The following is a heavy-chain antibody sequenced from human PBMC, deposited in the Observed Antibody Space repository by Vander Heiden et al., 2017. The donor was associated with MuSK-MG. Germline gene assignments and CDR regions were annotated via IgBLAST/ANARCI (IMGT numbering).Heavy chain of an antibody. V-gene: IGHV3-21*01. CDR3: ARDMVGGVGY. Sequence: EVQLVESGGGLVKPGGSLRLSCAPSGFPFSSYSMNWVRQAPGKGLEWVSSISSSSSYIYYADSVKGRFTISRDNAKNSLYLQMNSLRAEDTAVYYCARDMVGGVGYWGQGTLVTVSS. CDR2: ISSSSSYI. J-gene: IGHJ4*02. D-gene: IGHD1-26*01. CDR1: GFPFSSYS.